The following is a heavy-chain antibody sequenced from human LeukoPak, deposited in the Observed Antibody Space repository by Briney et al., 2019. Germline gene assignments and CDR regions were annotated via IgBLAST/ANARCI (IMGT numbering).Heavy chain of an antibody. J-gene: IGHJ4*02. CDR3: ARGSADGWDY. CDR2: ISSSSSYM. V-gene: IGHV3-21*01. CDR1: GFTFSSYS. D-gene: IGHD3-10*01. Sequence: PGGSLRLSCAASGFTFSSYSMNWVRQAPGKGLEWVSSISSSSSYMYYADSVKGRFTISRDNAKNSLYLQMNSLRAEDTAVYYCARGSADGWDYWGQGTLVTVSS.